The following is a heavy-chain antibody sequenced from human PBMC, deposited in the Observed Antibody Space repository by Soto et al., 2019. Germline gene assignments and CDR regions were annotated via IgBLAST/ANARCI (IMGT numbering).Heavy chain of an antibody. CDR2: VYNSGST. CDR3: ARRAVVAVTGSLDNWLDP. Sequence: QVQLQESGPGLVKPSETLSLTCTVSGGSITSYNWNWLRQPPGKALEWIGYVYNSGSTNYNPSLTSRVTLSVDTSKIQFSLKVNSVTAADTAVYYCARRAVVAVTGSLDNWLDPWGQGILVTVSS. CDR1: GGSITSYN. D-gene: IGHD2-21*01. J-gene: IGHJ5*02. V-gene: IGHV4-59*01.